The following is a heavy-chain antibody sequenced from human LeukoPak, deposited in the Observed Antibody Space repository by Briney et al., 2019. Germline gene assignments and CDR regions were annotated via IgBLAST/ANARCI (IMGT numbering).Heavy chain of an antibody. J-gene: IGHJ4*02. CDR3: ARGEGTVPFDY. Sequence: ASVKVSCKTSGYTFISYGISWVRQAPRHGLEWMGWISAYNDNTNYAQKFQGRVTMTTDTSTSTAYMELRSLRSDDTAVYFCARGEGTVPFDYWGQGTLVTVSS. V-gene: IGHV1-18*01. CDR2: ISAYNDNT. CDR1: GYTFISYG. D-gene: IGHD3/OR15-3a*01.